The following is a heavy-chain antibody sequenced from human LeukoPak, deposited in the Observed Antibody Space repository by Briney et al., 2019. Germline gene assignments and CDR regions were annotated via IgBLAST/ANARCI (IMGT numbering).Heavy chain of an antibody. CDR2: IKQDGSEK. J-gene: IGHJ4*02. Sequence: PGGSLRLSCAASGFTFSSYWMSWVRQAQGKGLEWVANIKQDGSEKYYVDSVKGRFTISRDNAKNSLYLQMNSLRAEDTAVYYCARDRYYDSSGYYYSFDYWGQGTLVTVSS. D-gene: IGHD3-22*01. CDR1: GFTFSSYW. V-gene: IGHV3-7*01. CDR3: ARDRYYDSSGYYYSFDY.